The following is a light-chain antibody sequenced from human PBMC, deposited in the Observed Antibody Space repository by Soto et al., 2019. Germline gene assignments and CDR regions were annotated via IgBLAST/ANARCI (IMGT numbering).Light chain of an antibody. CDR3: QHRMNWPLT. J-gene: IGKJ5*01. V-gene: IGKV3-11*01. CDR1: QTVSSY. CDR2: DAS. Sequence: EIVLTQSPATLSLSPGERATLSCRASQTVSSYLLWYQQKPGQAPRLLIYDASNRATGVQARFTGSGSETDFTLTISSLEPEDFAVYYCQHRMNWPLTFGQGTRLEI.